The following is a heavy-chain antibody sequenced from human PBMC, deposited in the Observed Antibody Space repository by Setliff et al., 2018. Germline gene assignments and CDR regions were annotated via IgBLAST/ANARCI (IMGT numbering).Heavy chain of an antibody. V-gene: IGHV1-46*01. CDR1: GYTFTSYY. CDR3: ARLITVDPGKGDSYYYYGLDV. CDR2: INPSGGST. J-gene: IGHJ6*02. D-gene: IGHD3-10*01. Sequence: ASVKVSCKASGYTFTSYYMHWVRQAPGQGLEWMGIINPSGGSTSYAQKFQGRVSMTTDTSTNTAYMELRSLKSDDTAVYYCARLITVDPGKGDSYYYYGLDVWGQGTTVTVSS.